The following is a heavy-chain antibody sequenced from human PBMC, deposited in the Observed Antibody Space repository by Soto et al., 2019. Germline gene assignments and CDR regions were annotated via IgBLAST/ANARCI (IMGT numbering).Heavy chain of an antibody. CDR3: AKDIRGLRGAYYFDN. D-gene: IGHD3-10*01. CDR1: GFSFSSYA. V-gene: IGHV3-23*01. J-gene: IGHJ4*02. CDR2: ISGSGSIT. Sequence: EVQLLESGGGLVQPGGSLRLSCAASGFSFSSYAMTWVRQAPGKGLEWVSAISGSGSITYYADSVKGRFTISRDNSKNTLDLQMNSLRAEDTAVYYCAKDIRGLRGAYYFDNWGQGILFTVSS.